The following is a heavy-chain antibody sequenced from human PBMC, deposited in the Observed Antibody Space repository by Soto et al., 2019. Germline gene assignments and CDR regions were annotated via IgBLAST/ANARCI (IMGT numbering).Heavy chain of an antibody. CDR1: GFTFTSSA. CDR2: IVVGSGNT. Sequence: ASVKVSCKASGFTFTSSAMQWVRQARGQRLEWIGWIVVGSGNTNYAQKFQERVTITRDMSTSTAYMELSSLRSEDTAVYYCARVRGYCSSTSCYAHYYYMDVWGKGTTVTVSS. CDR3: ARVRGYCSSTSCYAHYYYMDV. J-gene: IGHJ6*03. V-gene: IGHV1-58*02. D-gene: IGHD2-2*01.